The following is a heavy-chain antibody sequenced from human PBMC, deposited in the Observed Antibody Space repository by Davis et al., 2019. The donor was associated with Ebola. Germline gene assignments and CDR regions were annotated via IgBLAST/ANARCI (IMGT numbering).Heavy chain of an antibody. D-gene: IGHD3-10*01. Sequence: GESLKISCAASGFTFSGSAMHWVRQASGKGLEWVGRIRSKANSYATAYAASVKGRFTISRHNSKNTLYLQMNSLRAEDTAVYYCARDGGSGSYYNGVYYYGMDVWGQGTTVTVSS. CDR2: IRSKANSYAT. J-gene: IGHJ6*02. V-gene: IGHV3-73*01. CDR3: ARDGGSGSYYNGVYYYGMDV. CDR1: GFTFSGSA.